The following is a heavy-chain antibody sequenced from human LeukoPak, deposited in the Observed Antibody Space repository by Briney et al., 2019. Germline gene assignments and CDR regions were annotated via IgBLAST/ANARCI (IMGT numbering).Heavy chain of an antibody. J-gene: IGHJ4*02. CDR3: ARDLYPGDIAVAGIADY. D-gene: IGHD6-19*01. CDR2: TNPNSGGT. V-gene: IGHV1-2*02. Sequence: ASVKVSCKASGYTFTGYYMHWVRQAPGQGLEWMGWTNPNSGGTNYAQKFQGRVTMTRDTSISTAYMELSRLRSDDTAVYYCARDLYPGDIAVAGIADYWGQGTLVTVSS. CDR1: GYTFTGYY.